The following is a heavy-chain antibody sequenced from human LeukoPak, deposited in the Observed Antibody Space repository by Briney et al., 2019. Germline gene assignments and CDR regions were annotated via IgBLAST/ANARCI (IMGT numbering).Heavy chain of an antibody. J-gene: IGHJ4*02. CDR2: TSAYNGNT. CDR1: GYTFTSYG. V-gene: IGHV1-18*04. D-gene: IGHD5/OR15-5a*01. Sequence: GASVKVSCKASGYTFTSYGISWVRQAPGQGLEWMGWTSAYNGNTNYAQKLQGRVTMTTDTSTSTAYMELRSLRSDDTAVYYCARVMSSPPISMYYFDYWGQGTLVTVSS. CDR3: ARVMSSPPISMYYFDY.